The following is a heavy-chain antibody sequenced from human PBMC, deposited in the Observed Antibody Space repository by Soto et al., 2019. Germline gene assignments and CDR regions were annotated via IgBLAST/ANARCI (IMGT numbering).Heavy chain of an antibody. J-gene: IGHJ4*02. CDR2: ISYDGSNK. CDR3: AQDRGDLSGWAFDY. D-gene: IGHD6-19*01. V-gene: IGHV3-30*18. Sequence: QVKLVESGGGVVQPGRSLRLSCAASGFTFSSYDMHWVRQAPGKGLEWVALISYDGSNKYYADSVKGRFTISRDDSKNTLYLQMNSLRAEDTAVYYCAQDRGDLSGWAFDYWGQGTLVTVSS. CDR1: GFTFSSYD.